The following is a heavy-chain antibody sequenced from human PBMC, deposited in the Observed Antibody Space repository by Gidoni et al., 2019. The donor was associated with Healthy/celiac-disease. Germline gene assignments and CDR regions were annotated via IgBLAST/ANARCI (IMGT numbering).Heavy chain of an antibody. V-gene: IGHV1-69*06. CDR1: GGTFSSYA. Sequence: QVQLVQSGAEVKKPGSSVKVSCTASGGTFSSYAISWVRQAPGQGLEWMGGIIPIFGTANYAQKFQGRVTITADKSTSTAYMELSSLRSEDTAVYYCARDRGPAAFGELFYFDYWGQGTLVTVSS. CDR3: ARDRGPAAFGELFYFDY. CDR2: IIPIFGTA. D-gene: IGHD3-10*01. J-gene: IGHJ4*02.